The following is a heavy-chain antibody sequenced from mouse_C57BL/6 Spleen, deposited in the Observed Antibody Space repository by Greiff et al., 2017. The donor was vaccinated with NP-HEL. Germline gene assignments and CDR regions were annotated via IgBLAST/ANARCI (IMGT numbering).Heavy chain of an antibody. CDR1: GYTFTSYW. CDR3: ARSNYGSSYGYVDV. Sequence: VQLQQPGAELVKPGASVKMSCKASGYTFTSYWITWVKQRPGQGLEWIGDIYPGSGSTNYNEKFKSKATLTVDTSSSTAYMQLSSLTSEDSAVYYCARSNYGSSYGYVDVWGTGTTVTVSS. V-gene: IGHV1-55*01. CDR2: IYPGSGST. D-gene: IGHD1-1*01. J-gene: IGHJ1*03.